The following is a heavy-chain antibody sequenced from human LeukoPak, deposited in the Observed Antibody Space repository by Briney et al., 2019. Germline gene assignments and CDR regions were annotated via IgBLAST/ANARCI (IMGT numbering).Heavy chain of an antibody. CDR2: IYYSGST. Sequence: SETLSLTCTVSGGSISSSNYYWGWIRQPPGKGLEWIGSIYYSGSTYYNPSLKSRVTISVDTSKNQFSLKLSSVTAADTAVYYCASLVGTLTNWFDPWGQGTLVTVSS. CDR3: ASLVGTLTNWFDP. J-gene: IGHJ5*02. D-gene: IGHD1-26*01. CDR1: GGSISSSNYY. V-gene: IGHV4-39*01.